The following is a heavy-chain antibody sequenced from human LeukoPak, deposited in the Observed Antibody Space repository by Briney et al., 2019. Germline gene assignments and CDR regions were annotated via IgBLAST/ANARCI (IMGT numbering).Heavy chain of an antibody. CDR1: GFTFSSYA. Sequence: GGSLRLSCAASGFTFSSYAMSWVRQAPGKGLEWVSAISGSGGSTYYADSVQGRFTISRDNSKNTLYLQMNSLRAEDTAVYYCAKDIVVVPAAILGRSYYYYGVDVWGKGTTVTVSS. J-gene: IGHJ6*04. D-gene: IGHD2-2*01. CDR3: AKDIVVVPAAILGRSYYYYGVDV. CDR2: ISGSGGST. V-gene: IGHV3-23*01.